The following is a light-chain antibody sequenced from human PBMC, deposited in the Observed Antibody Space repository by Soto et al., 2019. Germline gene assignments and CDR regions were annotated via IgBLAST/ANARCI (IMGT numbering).Light chain of an antibody. CDR3: QSYDTSLSASV. V-gene: IGLV1-40*01. CDR2: DNT. Sequence: QSVLTQPPSVSGAPGQRVTISCTGSRSNIGAGYAVHWYQQPPGTAPKLLIYDNTNRPSGVPDRFSASESGTSASLAITGLQSEDEADYYCQSYDTSLSASVFGGGTQLTVL. J-gene: IGLJ2*01. CDR1: RSNIGAGYA.